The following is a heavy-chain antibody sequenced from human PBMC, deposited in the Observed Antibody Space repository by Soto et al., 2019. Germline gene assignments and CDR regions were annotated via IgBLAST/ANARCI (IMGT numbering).Heavy chain of an antibody. V-gene: IGHV3-23*01. CDR1: GFTFSSYA. CDR3: ARRVSGSYYDY. J-gene: IGHJ4*02. D-gene: IGHD1-26*01. Sequence: EVQLLESGGGLVQPGGSLRLSCAASGFTFSSYAMRWVRQAPVKGLEWVSAISGSGDSTYYADSVKGRFTISRDNSKNTLYLQRNSLRAEYTAVYYCARRVSGSYYDYWGQGTLVTVSS. CDR2: ISGSGDST.